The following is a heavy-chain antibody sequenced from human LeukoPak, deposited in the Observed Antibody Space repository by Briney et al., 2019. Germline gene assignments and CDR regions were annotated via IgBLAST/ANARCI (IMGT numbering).Heavy chain of an antibody. J-gene: IGHJ4*02. V-gene: IGHV3-48*03. D-gene: IGHD6-13*01. CDR3: ARERAIAIDY. Sequence: GGSLRLSCAASGFTFSSYEMNWVRQAPGKGLEWVSYISSSGSTIYYADSVKGRFTISRDNAKNSLYLQMNSLSAEDTAVYYCARERAIAIDYWGQGTLVTVSS. CDR1: GFTFSSYE. CDR2: ISSSGSTI.